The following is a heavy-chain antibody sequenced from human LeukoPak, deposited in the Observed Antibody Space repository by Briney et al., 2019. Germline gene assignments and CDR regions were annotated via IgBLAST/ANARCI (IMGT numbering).Heavy chain of an antibody. J-gene: IGHJ4*02. CDR1: GGSISSYY. D-gene: IGHD3-10*01. CDR2: IYYSGST. Sequence: SETLSLTCTVSGGSISSYYWSRIRQPPGKGLEWIGYIYYSGSTNYNPSLKSRVTISEDTSKNQFSLKLSSVTAADTAVYYCARDLYGSGLFVDYWGQGTLVTVSS. V-gene: IGHV4-59*12. CDR3: ARDLYGSGLFVDY.